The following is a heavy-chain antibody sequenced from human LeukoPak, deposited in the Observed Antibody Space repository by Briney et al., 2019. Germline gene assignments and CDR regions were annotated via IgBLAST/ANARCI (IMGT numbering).Heavy chain of an antibody. CDR3: AKGNSGSYSQDWFDP. J-gene: IGHJ5*02. V-gene: IGHV3-74*01. CDR2: INSDGSST. Sequence: GGSLRLSCAASGFTFSSYAMSWVRQAPGKGLEWVSRINSDGSSTSYADSVKGRFTISRDNAKNSLFLQMNSLRPEDMAFYYCAKGNSGSYSQDWFDPWGQGTLVTVSS. CDR1: GFTFSSYA. D-gene: IGHD1-26*01.